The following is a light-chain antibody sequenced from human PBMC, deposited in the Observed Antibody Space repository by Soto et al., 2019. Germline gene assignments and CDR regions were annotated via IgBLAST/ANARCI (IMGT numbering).Light chain of an antibody. CDR3: QQYGSSPWT. V-gene: IGKV3-20*01. J-gene: IGKJ1*01. Sequence: EIVLTQSPVTLSLSPGERATLSCRASQSVNSNFLAWYQQKPGQAPRLLIYGASSRATGIPDRFSGSGSGTDFTLTISRLEPEDFAVYYCQQYGSSPWTFGQGTKVDIK. CDR1: QSVNSNF. CDR2: GAS.